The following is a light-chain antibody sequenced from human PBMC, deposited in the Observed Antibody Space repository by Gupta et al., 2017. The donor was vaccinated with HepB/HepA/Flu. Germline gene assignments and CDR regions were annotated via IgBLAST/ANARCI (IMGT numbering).Light chain of an antibody. V-gene: IGLV1-51*01. CDR1: SANIGSNY. CDR3: GNWAVTISTAL. CDR2: VNR. J-gene: IGLJ3*02. Sequence: QSILTQPASVSAALLTRVSISCSGGSANIGSNYVSWYQKLQGTDKKLTIAVNRERPYSIKDRGDCSRSRTCHTPALTVPRTEDEDEDDYGNWAVTISTALFGGGTKLTVL.